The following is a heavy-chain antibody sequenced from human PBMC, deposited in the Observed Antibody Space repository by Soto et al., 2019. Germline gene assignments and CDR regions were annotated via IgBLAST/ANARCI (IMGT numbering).Heavy chain of an antibody. Sequence: QITLKESGPPLVKPTQTHTLTCTFSGFSLSTNGVGVGWIRQPPGKALEWLALIYWDDSKEYSPSLRSRLAITQDTSRNQVVLTTTNMDPVDTATYYCAKKGGGDYILGYWGQGTLVTVSA. D-gene: IGHD4-17*01. V-gene: IGHV2-5*02. J-gene: IGHJ4*02. CDR3: AKKGGGDYILGY. CDR2: IYWDDSK. CDR1: GFSLSTNGVG.